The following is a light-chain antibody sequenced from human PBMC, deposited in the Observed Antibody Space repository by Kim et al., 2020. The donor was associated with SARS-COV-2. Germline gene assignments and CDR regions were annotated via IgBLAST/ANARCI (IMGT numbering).Light chain of an antibody. V-gene: IGKV3-11*01. CDR2: DAS. Sequence: PGTRATRSCRASQSVSSYLAWYQQKPGQAPRLSIYDASNRATGIPARCSGSGSGTDFTLTISSLEPEDFAVYYCQQRSNSWTFGQGTKVDIK. J-gene: IGKJ1*01. CDR3: QQRSNSWT. CDR1: QSVSSY.